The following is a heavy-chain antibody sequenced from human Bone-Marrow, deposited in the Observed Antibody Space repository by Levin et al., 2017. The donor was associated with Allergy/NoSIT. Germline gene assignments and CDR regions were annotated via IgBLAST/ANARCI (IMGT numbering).Heavy chain of an antibody. V-gene: IGHV3-23*01. CDR1: GFTFSSYA. Sequence: GGSLRLSCAASGFTFSSYAMSWVRQAPGKGLEWVSAISGSGGSTYYADSVKGRFTISRDNSKNTLYLQMNSLRAEDTAVYYCAKEEVSSGWYTAAAFDIWGQGTMVTVSS. CDR2: ISGSGGST. J-gene: IGHJ3*02. CDR3: AKEEVSSGWYTAAAFDI. D-gene: IGHD6-19*01.